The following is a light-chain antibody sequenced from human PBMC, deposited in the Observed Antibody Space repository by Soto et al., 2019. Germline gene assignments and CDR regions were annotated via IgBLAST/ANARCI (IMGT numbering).Light chain of an antibody. CDR1: SSDVGSYNL. Sequence: QSALTQPPSVSGSPGQSITISCTGTSSDVGSYNLVSWYQQHPGKAPKLMIYEVSKRPSGVSNRFSGSKSGNTASLTIAGLQAEDEADYYCCSYAGSSTHVVFGGGTELTVL. CDR3: CSYAGSSTHVV. CDR2: EVS. V-gene: IGLV2-23*02. J-gene: IGLJ2*01.